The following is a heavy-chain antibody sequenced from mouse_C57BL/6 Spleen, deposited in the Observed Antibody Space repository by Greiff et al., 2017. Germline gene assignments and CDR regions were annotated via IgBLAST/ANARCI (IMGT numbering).Heavy chain of an antibody. Sequence: VQLQQSGPELVKPGASVKLSCKASGYAFSSSWMNWVKQRPGKGLEWIGRIYPGDGDTNYNGKFKGKATLTADKSSSTAYMQLSSLTSEDSAVYFCASLRSETYWGQGTLVTVSA. D-gene: IGHD3-2*02. V-gene: IGHV1-82*01. CDR3: ASLRSETY. J-gene: IGHJ3*01. CDR2: IYPGDGDT. CDR1: GYAFSSSW.